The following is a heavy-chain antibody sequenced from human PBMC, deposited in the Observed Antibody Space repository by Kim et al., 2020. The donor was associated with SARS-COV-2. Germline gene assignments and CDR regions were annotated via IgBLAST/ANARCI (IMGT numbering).Heavy chain of an antibody. CDR1: GFTFSSFG. Sequence: GGSLRLSCAASGFTFSSFGMHWVRQAPGKGLEWVAVIWFDGSKKYYADSVKGRFTISIDNSKNTLYLQMNSLRVEDTAVYYCARRRSTSRRIGQTFDIWGQGTMGTVSS. V-gene: IGHV3-33*01. D-gene: IGHD2-2*01. CDR2: IWFDGSKK. CDR3: ARRRSTSRRIGQTFDI. J-gene: IGHJ3*02.